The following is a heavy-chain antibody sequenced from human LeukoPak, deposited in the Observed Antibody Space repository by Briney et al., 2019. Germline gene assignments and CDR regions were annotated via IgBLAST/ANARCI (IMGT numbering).Heavy chain of an antibody. CDR2: IYHSGST. Sequence: SQTLSLTCAVSGGSISSGGYSWSWIRQPPGKGLEWIGYIYHSGSTYYNPSLKSRVTISVDRSKNQFSLKLSSVTAADTAVYYCARDSSDFWSGHNWFGPWGQGTLVTVSS. CDR1: GGSISSGGYS. V-gene: IGHV4-30-2*01. D-gene: IGHD3-3*01. CDR3: ARDSSDFWSGHNWFGP. J-gene: IGHJ5*02.